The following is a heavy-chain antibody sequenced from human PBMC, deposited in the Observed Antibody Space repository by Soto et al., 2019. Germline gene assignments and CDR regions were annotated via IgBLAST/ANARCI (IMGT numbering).Heavy chain of an antibody. J-gene: IGHJ6*02. CDR1: GFTFSNYN. CDR2: ISSSSSYI. Sequence: GGSLRLSCAASGFTFSNYNMNWVRQAPGKGLEWVPSISSSSSYINYADSVKGRFTISRDNVKNSLYLQMNSLRAEDTAVYYCARDLTAITMIGGYTQNYYYGMDVWGQGTTVTVSS. CDR3: ARDLTAITMIGGYTQNYYYGMDV. V-gene: IGHV3-21*01. D-gene: IGHD3-22*01.